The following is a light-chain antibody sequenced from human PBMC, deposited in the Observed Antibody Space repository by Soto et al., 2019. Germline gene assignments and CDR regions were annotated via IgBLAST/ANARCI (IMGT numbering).Light chain of an antibody. CDR3: QQRSHWPS. CDR2: DAS. CDR1: QSVSSY. J-gene: IGKJ2*01. V-gene: IGKV3-11*01. Sequence: EIVLTQSPATLSLSPGERATLSCRASQSVSSYLAWYQQKPGQAPRLLIYDASNRATGIPARFSGSGSGTDFTLTISSLEPEVFAVYYCQQRSHWPSFGQGTKLEIK.